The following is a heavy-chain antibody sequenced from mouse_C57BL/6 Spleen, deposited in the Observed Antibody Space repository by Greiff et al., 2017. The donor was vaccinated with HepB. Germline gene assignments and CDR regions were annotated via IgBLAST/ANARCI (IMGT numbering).Heavy chain of an antibody. CDR3: ARGSYYDYDAYYFDY. D-gene: IGHD2-4*01. CDR2: ISSSGST. CDR1: GYSITNGNHW. V-gene: IGHV3-4*01. J-gene: IGHJ2*01. Sequence: EVKLQESGPALVKPSQTVSLTCTVTGYSITNGNHWWNWIRQVSGSKLEWIGYISSSGSTDSNPSLKSRISITRDTSKNQLFLQLNSVTTEDIATYYCARGSYYDYDAYYFDYWGQGTTLTVSS.